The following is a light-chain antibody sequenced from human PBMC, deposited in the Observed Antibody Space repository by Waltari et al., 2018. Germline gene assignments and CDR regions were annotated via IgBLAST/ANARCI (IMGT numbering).Light chain of an antibody. CDR1: QRLSSNY. V-gene: IGKV3-20*01. CDR3: QQYGSSPPDT. Sequence: EIVLTQSPDTLSLSPGDRATLSCRASQRLSSNYLAWYQQKPGQAPRLLIYGASSRATGIPDRFSGSGSGTDFTLTITTLEPEDFAVYYCQQYGSSPPDTFGGGTRVEIE. J-gene: IGKJ4*01. CDR2: GAS.